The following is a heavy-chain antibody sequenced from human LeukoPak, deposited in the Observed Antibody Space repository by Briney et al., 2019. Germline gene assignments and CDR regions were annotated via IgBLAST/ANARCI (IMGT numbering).Heavy chain of an antibody. J-gene: IGHJ4*02. CDR2: ISSSSSYI. CDR3: ARDQGDYGDYVADY. D-gene: IGHD4-17*01. Sequence: PGGSLRLSCAASGFTFSSYSMNWVRQAPGKGLEWVSSISSSSSYIYYADSVKGRFTISRDNAKNSLYLQMNSLRAEDTAVYYCARDQGDYGDYVADYWGQGTLVTVSS. V-gene: IGHV3-21*01. CDR1: GFTFSSYS.